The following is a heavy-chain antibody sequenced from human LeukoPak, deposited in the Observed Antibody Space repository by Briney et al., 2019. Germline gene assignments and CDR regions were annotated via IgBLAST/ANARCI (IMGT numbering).Heavy chain of an antibody. CDR2: ITNSGGST. CDR3: ANPTYSTGYVSGVDVFDI. D-gene: IGHD3-22*01. Sequence: QTGGSLRLSCAASGFTFSSYAMSWVRQAPGKGLEWVSAITNSGGSTHYADSVKGRFTISRDNSKNTLYLQMNSLRAEDTAVYYCANPTYSTGYVSGVDVFDIWGQGTMVTVSS. J-gene: IGHJ3*02. CDR1: GFTFSSYA. V-gene: IGHV3-23*01.